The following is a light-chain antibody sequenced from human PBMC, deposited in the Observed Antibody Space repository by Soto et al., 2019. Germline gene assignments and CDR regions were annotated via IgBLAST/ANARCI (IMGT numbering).Light chain of an antibody. CDR1: SSNIGAGYD. V-gene: IGLV1-40*01. Sequence: QSVLTQQPSLSGAPGQRVTISCTGSSSNIGAGYDVQWYQQLPGTAPKLLIYGNYNRPSGVPDRFSGSKSGTSASLAITGLQAEDEADYYCQSYDSSLTGVVFGGGTKLTVL. J-gene: IGLJ2*01. CDR2: GNY. CDR3: QSYDSSLTGVV.